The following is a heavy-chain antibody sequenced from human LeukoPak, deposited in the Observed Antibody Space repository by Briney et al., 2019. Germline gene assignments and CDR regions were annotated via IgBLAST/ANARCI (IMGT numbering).Heavy chain of an antibody. J-gene: IGHJ6*03. D-gene: IGHD4-11*01. CDR1: GGSISSSSYY. Sequence: SETLSLTCTVSGGSISSSSYYWGWIRQPPGKGLEWFGGIYYSGSTYYNPSLKSRVTISVDTSKNQFSLKLSSVTAADTAVYYCARGYSNYVQSYYYYMDVWGKGTTVTVSS. V-gene: IGHV4-39*07. CDR3: ARGYSNYVQSYYYYMDV. CDR2: IYYSGST.